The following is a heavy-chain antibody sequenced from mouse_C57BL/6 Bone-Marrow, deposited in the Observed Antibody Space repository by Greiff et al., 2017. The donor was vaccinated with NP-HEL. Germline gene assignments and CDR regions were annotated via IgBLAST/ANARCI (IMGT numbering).Heavy chain of an antibody. CDR1: GYTFTSYW. CDR2: IDPSDSYT. Sequence: QVQLQQPGAELVRPGTSVKLSCKASGYTFTSYWMHWVKQRPGQGLEWIGVIDPSDSYTNYNQKFKGKATLTVDTSSSTAYMQLSSLTSEDSAVYCCARRDRILAWFDYWGQGTLVTVSA. CDR3: ARRDRILAWFDY. J-gene: IGHJ3*01. V-gene: IGHV1-59*01.